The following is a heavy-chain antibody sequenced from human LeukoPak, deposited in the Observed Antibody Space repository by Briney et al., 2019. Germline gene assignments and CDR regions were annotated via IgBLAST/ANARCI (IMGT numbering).Heavy chain of an antibody. J-gene: IGHJ4*02. Sequence: GRSLRLSCAASGFTFSSYGMHWFRQAPGKRLEWVAVISYDGSNKYYADSVKGRFTISRDNSKNTLYLQMNSLRAEDTAVYYCAKEGSFSGSYSYYFDYWGQGTLVTVSS. CDR2: ISYDGSNK. V-gene: IGHV3-30*18. CDR3: AKEGSFSGSYSYYFDY. D-gene: IGHD1-26*01. CDR1: GFTFSSYG.